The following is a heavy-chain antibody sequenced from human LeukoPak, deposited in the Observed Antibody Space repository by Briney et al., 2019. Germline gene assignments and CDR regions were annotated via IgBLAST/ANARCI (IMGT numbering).Heavy chain of an antibody. V-gene: IGHV5-51*01. Sequence: GESLKISCKGSGYSFTSYWIGWVRQMPGKGLEWMGIIYPGDSDTRYSPSFQGQVTISADKSISTAYLQWSSLKASDTAMYYCARPSWGYYGSGSSYYYYMDVWGKGTTVTVSS. CDR2: IYPGDSDT. D-gene: IGHD3-10*01. J-gene: IGHJ6*03. CDR1: GYSFTSYW. CDR3: ARPSWGYYGSGSSYYYYMDV.